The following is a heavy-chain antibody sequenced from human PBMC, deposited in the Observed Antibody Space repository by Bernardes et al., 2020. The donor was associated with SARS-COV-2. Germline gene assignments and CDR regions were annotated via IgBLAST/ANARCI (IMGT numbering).Heavy chain of an antibody. Sequence: SLRLSCAASGFTFDDYAMHWVRQAPGKGLEWVSGISWNSGSIGYADSVKGRFTISRDNAKNSLYLQMNSLRAEDTALYYCAKDIRFEYSSSKFDCWGQGTLVTVSS. V-gene: IGHV3-9*01. CDR2: ISWNSGSI. CDR3: AKDIRFEYSSSKFDC. J-gene: IGHJ4*02. CDR1: GFTFDDYA. D-gene: IGHD6-6*01.